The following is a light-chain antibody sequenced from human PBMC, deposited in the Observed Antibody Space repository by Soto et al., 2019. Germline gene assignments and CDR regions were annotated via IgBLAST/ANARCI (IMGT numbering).Light chain of an antibody. Sequence: QSVLTQPHSVSGSPGQSVTVSCTGTSSDVAIYNSVSWYQHHPGKAPKLMIYDVTKRPSGVPDRFSGSKSGDTASLTVSGLQAEDEADYYCSSYAGSSNVFGTGTKLTVL. J-gene: IGLJ1*01. V-gene: IGLV2-11*01. CDR3: SSYAGSSNV. CDR1: SSDVAIYNS. CDR2: DVT.